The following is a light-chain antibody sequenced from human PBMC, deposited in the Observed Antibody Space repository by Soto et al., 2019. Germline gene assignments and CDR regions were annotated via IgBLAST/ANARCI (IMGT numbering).Light chain of an antibody. CDR3: QQANSFPRT. J-gene: IGKJ1*01. CDR2: AAS. CDR1: QAISTW. Sequence: DLQMTQSPSSVSASVGDRVTITCRARQAISTWLAWYQQKPGKAPKLLIYAASNLQTGVPSRFSGSGSGTDFTLTISSLQPEDFATYYCQQANSFPRTFGQGTKVEIE. V-gene: IGKV1D-12*01.